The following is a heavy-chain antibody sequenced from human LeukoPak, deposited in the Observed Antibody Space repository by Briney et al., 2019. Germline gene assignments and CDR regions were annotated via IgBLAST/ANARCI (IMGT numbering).Heavy chain of an antibody. CDR2: IWYDGSNK. CDR1: GFTFNNYG. Sequence: GRSLRLSCAASGFTFNNYGMHWVRQAPGKGLEWMALIWYDGSNKYYADSVKGRFTISRDNSKNTLYLQMNSLRAEDTADYYCSREYFDWSRNYYYGMDVWGQGTTVTVSS. J-gene: IGHJ6*02. D-gene: IGHD3-9*01. V-gene: IGHV3-33*01. CDR3: SREYFDWSRNYYYGMDV.